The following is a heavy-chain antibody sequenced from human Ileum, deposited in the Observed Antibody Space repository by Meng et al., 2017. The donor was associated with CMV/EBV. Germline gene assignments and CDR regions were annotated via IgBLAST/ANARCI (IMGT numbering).Heavy chain of an antibody. CDR3: ERDIVVVAAAIARYYYSGMDV. CDR2: ISAYNGNT. V-gene: IGHV1-18*01. D-gene: IGHD2-2*02. J-gene: IGHJ6*02. CDR1: GYTFTSYG. Sequence: ASVKVSCKASGYTFTSYGISWVRQAPGQGLEWMGWISAYNGNTNYAQKLQGRVTMTTDTSTSTAYMELRSLRSDDTAVYYWERDIVVVAAAIARYYYSGMDVWGQGTTVTVSS.